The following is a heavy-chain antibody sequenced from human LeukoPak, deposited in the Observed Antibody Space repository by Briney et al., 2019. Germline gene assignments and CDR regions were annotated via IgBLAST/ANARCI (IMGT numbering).Heavy chain of an antibody. D-gene: IGHD3-22*01. J-gene: IGHJ1*01. CDR3: ARDSGFWLF. Sequence: PSQSLSLTCSVSADSLTSVSCCWGWIRHTPGKGLEWIGNIYSTGSTSFNPSFKSRITMSVDTSKNQFSLKLNSVPAAGTAVYFCARDSGFWLFWGQGTLVTVSS. CDR2: IYSTGST. V-gene: IGHV4-39*07. CDR1: ADSLTSVSCC.